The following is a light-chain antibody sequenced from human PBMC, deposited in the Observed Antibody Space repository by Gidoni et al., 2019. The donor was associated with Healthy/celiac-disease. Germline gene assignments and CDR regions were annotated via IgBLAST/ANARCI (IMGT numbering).Light chain of an antibody. J-gene: IGKJ2*01. CDR3: QRYDNPLYT. CDR1: QDISNY. V-gene: IGKV1-33*01. CDR2: EAS. Sequence: DIQMTQSPSSLSASVGDRVTITCQASQDISNYLNWYQQKPGKAPKLLIYEASNLGTGVPSRYSGSGSGTDFTLTISSLQAEDIATYYWQRYDNPLYTFGQGTKLEIK.